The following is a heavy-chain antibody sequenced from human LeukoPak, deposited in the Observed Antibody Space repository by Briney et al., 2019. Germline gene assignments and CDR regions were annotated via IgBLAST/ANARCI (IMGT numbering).Heavy chain of an antibody. CDR2: ISWNSGSI. J-gene: IGHJ3*02. V-gene: IGHV3-9*01. D-gene: IGHD3-9*01. CDR3: AKGAIDILTGSALGAFDI. Sequence: GRSLRLSCAASGFTFDDYAMHWDRHAPGKGLEWVSGISWNSGSIGYADSVKGRFTISRDNAKNSLYLQMNSLRAEDTALYYCAKGAIDILTGSALGAFDIWGQGTMVTVSS. CDR1: GFTFDDYA.